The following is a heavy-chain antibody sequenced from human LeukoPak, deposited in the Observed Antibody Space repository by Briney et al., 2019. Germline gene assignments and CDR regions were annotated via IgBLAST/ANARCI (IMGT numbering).Heavy chain of an antibody. D-gene: IGHD6-13*01. CDR3: AREGSSWDDPFDF. Sequence: PSETLSLTCTVSGGSINPYYWSWIRQPPGKGLEWIGYIYYSGRTNYNPSLKSRVTISVDTSKNQSSLKLTSMAAADTAVYYCAREGSSWDDPFDFWGQGTLVTV. V-gene: IGHV4-59*01. J-gene: IGHJ4*02. CDR2: IYYSGRT. CDR1: GGSINPYY.